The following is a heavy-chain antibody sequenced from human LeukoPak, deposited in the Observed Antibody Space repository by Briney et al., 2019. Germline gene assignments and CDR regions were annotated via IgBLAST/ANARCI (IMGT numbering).Heavy chain of an antibody. CDR3: ARLEMTTESNWFDP. J-gene: IGHJ5*02. CDR2: IYKSGST. Sequence: PSETLSLTCAVSGYSISSGYYGGWIRRPPGKGLEWIGSIYKSGSTYYNPSLMSPVTISVATSKNQFSLKLSSVTAADTAVYYCARLEMTTESNWFDPWGQGTLVTVSS. V-gene: IGHV4-38-2*01. CDR1: GYSISSGYY. D-gene: IGHD4-11*01.